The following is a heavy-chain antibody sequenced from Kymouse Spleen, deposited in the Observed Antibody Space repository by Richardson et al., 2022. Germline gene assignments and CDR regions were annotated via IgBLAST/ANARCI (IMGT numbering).Heavy chain of an antibody. D-gene: IGHD6-13*01. CDR2: IKSKTDGGTT. J-gene: IGHJ4*02. CDR3: TTGQRYSSSWFFDY. Sequence: EVQLVESGGGLVKPGGSLRLSCAASGFTFSNAWMSWVRQAPGKGLEWVGRIKSKTDGGTTDYAAPVKGRFTISRDDSKNTLYLQMNSLKTEDTAVYYCTTGQRYSSSWFFDYWGQGTLVTVSS. CDR1: GFTFSNAW. V-gene: IGHV3-15*01.